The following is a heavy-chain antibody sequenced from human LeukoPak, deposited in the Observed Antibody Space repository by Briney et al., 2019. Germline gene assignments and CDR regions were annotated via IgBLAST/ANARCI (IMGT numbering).Heavy chain of an antibody. CDR1: GYTFTGYY. CDR3: AIAIKDSYGFG. CDR2: INPNSGGT. D-gene: IGHD5-18*01. V-gene: IGHV1-2*06. J-gene: IGHJ4*02. Sequence: ASVKVSCKASGYTFTGYYMHWVRQAPGQGLEWMGRINPNSGGTNYAQKFQGRVTMTRDTSISTAYMELSRLRSDDTAAYYCAIAIKDSYGFGWGQGTLVTVSS.